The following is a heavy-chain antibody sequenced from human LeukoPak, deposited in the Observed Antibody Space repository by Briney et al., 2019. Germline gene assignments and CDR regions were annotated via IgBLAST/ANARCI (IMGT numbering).Heavy chain of an antibody. V-gene: IGHV3-23*01. CDR1: GFTFSDYY. J-gene: IGHJ6*02. Sequence: GGSLRLSCAASGFTFSDYYMSWVRQAPGKGLEWVSAISGSGGSTYYADSVKGRFTISRDNSKNTLYLQMNSLRAEDTAVYYCARHPFRVVISDVWGQGTSVTVSS. CDR3: ARHPFRVVISDV. D-gene: IGHD3-3*01. CDR2: ISGSGGST.